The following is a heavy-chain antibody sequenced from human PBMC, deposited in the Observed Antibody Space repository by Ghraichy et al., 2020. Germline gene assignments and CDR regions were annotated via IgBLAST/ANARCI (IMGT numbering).Heavy chain of an antibody. CDR2: IKQDGSEK. Sequence: GGSLRLSCAASGFTFSSYWMSWVRQAPGKGLEWVANIKQDGSEKYYVDSVKGRFTISRDNAKNSLYLQMNSLRAEDTAVYYCARDDNYYDSSGYYYYGMDVWGQGTTVTVSS. D-gene: IGHD3-22*01. V-gene: IGHV3-7*03. CDR3: ARDDNYYDSSGYYYYGMDV. J-gene: IGHJ6*02. CDR1: GFTFSSYW.